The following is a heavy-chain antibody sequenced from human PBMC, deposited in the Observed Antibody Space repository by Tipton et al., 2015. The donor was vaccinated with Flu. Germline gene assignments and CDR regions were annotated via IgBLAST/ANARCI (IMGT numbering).Heavy chain of an antibody. CDR1: GGSISSSSHY. Sequence: TLSLTCTVSGGSISSSSHYWGWIRQAPGRGLEWVGSIYYSGSTYYNPSLESRVTISVDTSKNQFSLKLSSVTAADTAVYYCARGVLTGYHHCFDYWGQGTLVTVSS. J-gene: IGHJ4*02. V-gene: IGHV4-39*07. D-gene: IGHD3-9*01. CDR2: IYYSGST. CDR3: ARGVLTGYHHCFDY.